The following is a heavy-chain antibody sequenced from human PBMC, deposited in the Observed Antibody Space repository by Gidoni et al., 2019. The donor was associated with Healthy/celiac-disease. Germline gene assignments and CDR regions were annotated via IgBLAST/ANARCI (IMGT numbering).Heavy chain of an antibody. CDR1: GFTFSSYA. CDR3: AKEPWGYYDTPQPRAHDY. J-gene: IGHJ4*02. Sequence: EVQLLESGGGLVQPGGSLRLSCAASGFTFSSYAMSWVRQAQGKGLEWVSAISGSGGSTYYADSVKGRFTISRDNSKNTLYLQMNSLRAEDTAVYYCAKEPWGYYDTPQPRAHDYWGQGTLVTVSS. V-gene: IGHV3-23*01. D-gene: IGHD3-22*01. CDR2: ISGSGGST.